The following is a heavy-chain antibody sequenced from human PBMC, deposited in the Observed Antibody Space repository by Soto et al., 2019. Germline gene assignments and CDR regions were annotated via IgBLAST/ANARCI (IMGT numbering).Heavy chain of an antibody. D-gene: IGHD2-21*02. Sequence: QVQLQQSGPGLVKPSQTLSLTCSVSGGSISYEYYHWTWIRQSPGKGLEWIGYIHYSRSIMYNTSFKRRVTVSVATSKNPFSLQLSSVTAADTAVYFCAREDDGGDRDYYGLDVWGQGTTVTVSS. CDR2: IHYSRSI. V-gene: IGHV4-30-4*08. CDR1: GGSISYEYYH. J-gene: IGHJ6*02. CDR3: AREDDGGDRDYYGLDV.